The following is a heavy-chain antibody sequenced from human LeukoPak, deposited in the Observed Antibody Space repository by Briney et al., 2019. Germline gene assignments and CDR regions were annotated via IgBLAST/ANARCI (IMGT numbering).Heavy chain of an antibody. D-gene: IGHD5-24*01. CDR1: GFTFSSYA. J-gene: IGHJ4*02. CDR3: ARDKDGYNCFDY. V-gene: IGHV3-30-3*01. CDR2: ISYDGSNK. Sequence: PGGSLRLSCAASGFTFSSYAMHWVRQAPGKGLEWVAVISYDGSNKYYADSVKGRFTISRDNSKNTLYLQMNSLRAEDTAVYYCARDKDGYNCFDYWGQGTLVTVSS.